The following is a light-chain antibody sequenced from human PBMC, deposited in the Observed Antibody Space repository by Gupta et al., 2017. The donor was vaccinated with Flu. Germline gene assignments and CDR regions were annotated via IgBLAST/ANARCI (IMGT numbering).Light chain of an antibody. CDR1: QSVSSN. CDR3: QQYNNWPPLT. Sequence: ERATLSCRASQSVSSNLAWYQRKPGQAPRLLIYGASIRATGIPDRFSGSGSGTEFTLTISSLQSEDFAVYYCQQYNNWPPLTFGGGTKVEIK. V-gene: IGKV3-15*01. J-gene: IGKJ4*01. CDR2: GAS.